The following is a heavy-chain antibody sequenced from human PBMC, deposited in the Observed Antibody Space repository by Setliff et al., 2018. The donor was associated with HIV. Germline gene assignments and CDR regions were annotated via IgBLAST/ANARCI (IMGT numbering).Heavy chain of an antibody. CDR3: TTIQKLTTPVDY. Sequence: GGSLRLSCAASGFTFNKAWMNWVRQAPGKGLEWVARVKSQRDGGTVDYAAPVKGRFTISVDDSGNTLYLQMNNLQTEDTALYYCTTIQKLTTPVDYWGQGTLVTVSS. V-gene: IGHV3-15*07. D-gene: IGHD4-17*01. CDR1: GFTFNKAW. J-gene: IGHJ4*02. CDR2: VKSQRDGGTV.